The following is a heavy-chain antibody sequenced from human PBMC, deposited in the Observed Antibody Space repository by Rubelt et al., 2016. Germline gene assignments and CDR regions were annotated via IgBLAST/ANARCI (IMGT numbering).Heavy chain of an antibody. D-gene: IGHD3-10*01. J-gene: IGHJ3*02. Sequence: QVQLQESGPGLVKPSETLSLTCTVSGGSISSYYWTWIRQPPGKGLAWIGYIYYSGSPNYSPSPKSRVTKSVDTSRNQFSLKLSVGTAADTAVYYCARHGAGSSPVKIWGQGTMVTVSS. CDR3: ARHGAGSSPVKI. CDR1: GGSISSYY. V-gene: IGHV4-59*08. CDR2: IYYSGSP.